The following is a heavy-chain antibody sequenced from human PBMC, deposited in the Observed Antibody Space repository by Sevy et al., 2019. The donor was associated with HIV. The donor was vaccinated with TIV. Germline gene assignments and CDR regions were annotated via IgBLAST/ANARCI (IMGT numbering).Heavy chain of an antibody. CDR2: ISYDGSNT. CDR1: GFTFSTYA. CDR3: ARDGGYDSRGYDLSNY. D-gene: IGHD3-22*01. V-gene: IGHV3-30*04. J-gene: IGHJ4*02. Sequence: GGSLRLSCAASGFTFSTYAMHWVRQAPGKGLEWVAVISYDGSNTYYADSAKGRFTISRDSSKNTLYLQMNSLRAEDTAVYFCARDGGYDSRGYDLSNYWGQGTLVTVSS.